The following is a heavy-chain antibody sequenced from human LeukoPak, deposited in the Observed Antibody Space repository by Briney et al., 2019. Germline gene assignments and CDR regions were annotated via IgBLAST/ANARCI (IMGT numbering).Heavy chain of an antibody. CDR2: IDPSDSYT. D-gene: IGHD5-12*01. J-gene: IGHJ4*02. V-gene: IGHV5-10-1*01. CDR1: GYSFSTYW. Sequence: GESLKISCKGSGYSFSTYWISWVRQMPGKGLEWMGRIDPSDSYTNYSPSFQGHVTISPDKSISTAYLQWSSLKASDTAMYYCARHRLVYRNGYASFDYWGQGTLVTVSS. CDR3: ARHRLVYRNGYASFDY.